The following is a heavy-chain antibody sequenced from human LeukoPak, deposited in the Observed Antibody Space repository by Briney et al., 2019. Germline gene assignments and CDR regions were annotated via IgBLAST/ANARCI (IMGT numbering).Heavy chain of an antibody. Sequence: GGSLRLSCAASGFTFSSYAMHWVRQAPGKGLEYVSAISSNGGSTYYANSVKGRFTISRDNSKNTLYLQMGSLRAEDTAVYYCARLNKPGWFDPWGQGTLVTVSS. CDR3: ARLNKPGWFDP. CDR1: GFTFSSYA. V-gene: IGHV3-64*01. D-gene: IGHD1-14*01. CDR2: ISSNGGST. J-gene: IGHJ5*02.